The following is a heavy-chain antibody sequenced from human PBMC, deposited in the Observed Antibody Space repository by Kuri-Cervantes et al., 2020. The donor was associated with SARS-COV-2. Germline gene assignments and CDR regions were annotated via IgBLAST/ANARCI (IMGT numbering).Heavy chain of an antibody. CDR3: TTDSYSSSWYGDENSAYYPYGMDV. D-gene: IGHD6-13*01. CDR2: ISGSGGST. Sequence: GESLKISCVASGFTFSSYVMSWVRQAPGKGVEWVSAISGSGGSTFYPDSLKGRFTVYRDNSKNTQYLQMNNLKTEDKAVYYCTTDSYSSSWYGDENSAYYPYGMDVWGQGTTVTVSS. V-gene: IGHV3-23*01. J-gene: IGHJ6*02. CDR1: GFTFSSYV.